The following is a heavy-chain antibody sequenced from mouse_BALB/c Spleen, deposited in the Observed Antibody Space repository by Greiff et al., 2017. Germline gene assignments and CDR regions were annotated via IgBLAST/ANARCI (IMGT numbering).Heavy chain of an antibody. D-gene: IGHD1-2*01. CDR2: ISYDGSN. CDR3: ARLLRLRYYFDY. Sequence: EVQRVESGPGLVKPSQSLSLTCSVTGYSITSGYYWNWIRQFPGNKLEWMGYISYDGSNNYNPSLKNRISITRDTSKNQFFLKLNSVTTEDTATYYCARLLRLRYYFDYWGQGTTLTVSS. CDR1: GYSITSGYY. J-gene: IGHJ2*01. V-gene: IGHV3-6*02.